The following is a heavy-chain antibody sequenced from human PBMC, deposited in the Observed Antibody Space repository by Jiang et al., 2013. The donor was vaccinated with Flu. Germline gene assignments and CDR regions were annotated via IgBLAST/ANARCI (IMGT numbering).Heavy chain of an antibody. D-gene: IGHD4-23*01. CDR3: ARSKLLFYYFDY. V-gene: IGHV6-1*01. J-gene: IGHJ4*02. Sequence: QTLSLTCAISGDSVSNSSAAWNWIRLSPSRGLEWLGRTHYRSKWNNDYAVSMKGRIIITADTTKNQFSLQLSSVTPEDTAVYFCARSKLLFYYFDYWGQGTLATVSS. CDR2: THYRSKWNN. CDR1: GDSVSNSSAA.